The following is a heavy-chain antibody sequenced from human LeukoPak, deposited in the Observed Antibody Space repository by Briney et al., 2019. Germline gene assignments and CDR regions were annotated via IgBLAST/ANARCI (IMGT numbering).Heavy chain of an antibody. CDR1: GFTFSSYS. CDR2: ISSSSSYI. CDR3: ARDPIAVAGTIDY. D-gene: IGHD6-19*01. Sequence: GGSLRLSCAASGFTFSSYSMNWVRQAPGKGLEWVSSISSSSSYIYYADSVKGRFTISRDNAKNSLYLQMNSLRAEDTAVYYCARDPIAVAGTIDYWGQGTLVTVSS. V-gene: IGHV3-21*01. J-gene: IGHJ4*02.